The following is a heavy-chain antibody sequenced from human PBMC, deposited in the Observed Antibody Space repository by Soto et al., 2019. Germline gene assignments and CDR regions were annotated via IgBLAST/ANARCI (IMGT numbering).Heavy chain of an antibody. CDR1: GFTFSNYG. CDR3: ARDWVWFGAHPIDY. D-gene: IGHD3-10*01. V-gene: IGHV3-30*03. Sequence: QVQLVESGGGVVQPGGSLRLSCAASGFTFSNYGMHWVRQAPGKGLEWVAVISYDGSNKYYADSVKGRFTISRDNSKNTLYLQMNSLTTEDTAVHYCARDWVWFGAHPIDYWGQGTLVTVSS. J-gene: IGHJ4*02. CDR2: ISYDGSNK.